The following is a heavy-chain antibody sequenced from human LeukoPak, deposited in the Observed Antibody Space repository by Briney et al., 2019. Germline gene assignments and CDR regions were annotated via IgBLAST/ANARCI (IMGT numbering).Heavy chain of an antibody. CDR2: LYPAEET. V-gene: IGHV3-53*04. CDR1: GFTVSSNY. Sequence: GRSLRLSCILSGFTVSSNYMGWVRQAPGRGLEWVSFLYPAEETYHSDSVKGRFTISRNISKNTAYLQMNSLRADDTAMYYCANEGDWGEGTLVTVSS. J-gene: IGHJ4*02. CDR3: ANEGD.